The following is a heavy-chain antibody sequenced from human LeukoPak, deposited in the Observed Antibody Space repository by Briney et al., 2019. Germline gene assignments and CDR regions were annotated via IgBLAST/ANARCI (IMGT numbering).Heavy chain of an antibody. J-gene: IGHJ6*02. V-gene: IGHV4-59*01. Sequence: SETLSLTCTVSGGSISSYYWSWIRQPPGKGLEWIGYIYYSGSTNYNPSLKSRVTISVDTSKNQFSLKLRSVTAADTAVYYCARALLYGSGSYYVFYGMDVWGQGTTVTVSS. CDR1: GGSISSYY. D-gene: IGHD3-10*01. CDR3: ARALLYGSGSYYVFYGMDV. CDR2: IYYSGST.